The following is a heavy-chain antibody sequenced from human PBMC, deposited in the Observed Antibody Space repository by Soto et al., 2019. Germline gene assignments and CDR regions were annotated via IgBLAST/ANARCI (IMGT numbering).Heavy chain of an antibody. D-gene: IGHD3-10*01. CDR3: SRGWINYGSGSYDV. Sequence: EVQLVESGGGLVQPGGSLRLSCAASEFSFSSYWMHWVRQAPGKGLMWVSRINSDGMGTDYADYVKGRFTISRDNAKNTLYLQMNSLRVEDTAVYYCSRGWINYGSGSYDVWGQGTTVTVSS. V-gene: IGHV3-74*01. CDR2: INSDGMGT. CDR1: EFSFSSYW. J-gene: IGHJ6*02.